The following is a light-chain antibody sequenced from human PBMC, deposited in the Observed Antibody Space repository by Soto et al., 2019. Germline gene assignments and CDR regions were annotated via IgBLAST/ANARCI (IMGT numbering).Light chain of an antibody. CDR1: SSDVGGYNY. J-gene: IGLJ2*01. Sequence: QSALTQPASVSGSPGQSITISCTGTSSDVGGYNYVSWYQQYPGKAPNLIIYDVSDRPSGVSNRFSGSRSGNTASLTISGLQSEDEADYHCTSYTSSHTLAVFGGGTKLTVL. CDR3: TSYTSSHTLAV. V-gene: IGLV2-14*01. CDR2: DVS.